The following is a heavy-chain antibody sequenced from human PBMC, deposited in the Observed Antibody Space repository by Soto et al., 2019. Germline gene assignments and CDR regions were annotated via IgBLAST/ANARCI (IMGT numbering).Heavy chain of an antibody. V-gene: IGHV3-15*01. J-gene: IGHJ4*02. D-gene: IGHD6-19*01. CDR2: IKSITDGGTR. CDR1: GFRFYNAW. CDR3: TTDRQWLAPFDC. Sequence: GGSLRLSCAASGFRFYNAWVSWVRQAPGKGLEWLGRIKSITDGGTRDYAAPVKGRFTISRDDSKSTLALQMSSLKSEDTAVYYCTTDRQWLAPFDCWGQGTLVTVSS.